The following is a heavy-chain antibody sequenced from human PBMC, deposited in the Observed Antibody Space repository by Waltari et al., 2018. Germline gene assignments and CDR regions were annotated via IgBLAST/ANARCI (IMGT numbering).Heavy chain of an antibody. CDR1: GFTFRSYA. Sequence: QVQLVGSGGGVVQPGRSLRLSCAASGFTFRSYAMHWVRQAPGKGLEWVAVISYDGSNKYYADSVKGRFTISRDNSKNTLYLQMNSLRAEDTAVYYCARRRLSWGQGTLVTVSS. CDR2: ISYDGSNK. D-gene: IGHD6-25*01. CDR3: ARRRLS. J-gene: IGHJ4*02. V-gene: IGHV3-30-3*01.